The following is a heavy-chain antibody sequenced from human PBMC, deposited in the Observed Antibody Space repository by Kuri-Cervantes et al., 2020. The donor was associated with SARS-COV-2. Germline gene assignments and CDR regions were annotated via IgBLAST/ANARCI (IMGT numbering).Heavy chain of an antibody. Sequence: GESLKISCAASGFTFSSYEMNWVRQTPGKGLEWVSYISSTGDTIYYADSVKGRFTISRDNAKNSLYLQMNSLRAEDTAVYYCARVVIPAALDYWGQGTLVTVSS. CDR3: ARVVIPAALDY. J-gene: IGHJ4*02. CDR2: ISSTGDTI. V-gene: IGHV3-48*03. D-gene: IGHD2-2*01. CDR1: GFTFSSYE.